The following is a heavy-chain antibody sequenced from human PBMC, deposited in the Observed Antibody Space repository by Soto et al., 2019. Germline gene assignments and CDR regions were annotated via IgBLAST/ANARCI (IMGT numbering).Heavy chain of an antibody. V-gene: IGHV3-21*01. CDR2: ISSSSSYI. CDR3: AREGAVAGHYDY. CDR1: GFTFSRYS. Sequence: EVQLVESGGGLVKPGGSLRLSCAASGFTFSRYSMNWVRQAPGKGLEWVSSISSSSSYIYYADSVKGRFTISRDNAKNSLYLRMNRLRAEDTAVYYCAREGAVAGHYDYWGLGTLVTVSS. J-gene: IGHJ4*02. D-gene: IGHD6-19*01.